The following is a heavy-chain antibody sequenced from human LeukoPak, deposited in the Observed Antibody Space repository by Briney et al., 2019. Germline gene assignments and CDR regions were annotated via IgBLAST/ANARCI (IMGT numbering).Heavy chain of an antibody. Sequence: GGSLRLSCEASNFTFSDYPMNWVRQAPGRGLEWVSYINGDGTSIYYADSLKGRFTISRDNAKRSVYLHMTSLGVEDTAVYFCARGVSLIDFDYWGQGTLVTVSS. CDR3: ARGVSLIDFDY. D-gene: IGHD6-13*01. J-gene: IGHJ4*02. V-gene: IGHV3-48*01. CDR2: INGDGTSI. CDR1: NFTFSDYP.